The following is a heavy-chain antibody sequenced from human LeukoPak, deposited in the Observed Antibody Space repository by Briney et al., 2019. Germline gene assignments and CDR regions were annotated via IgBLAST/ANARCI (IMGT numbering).Heavy chain of an antibody. Sequence: ASVKVSCKASGYTFTSYYMHWVRQAPGQGLEWMGIINPSGGSTSYAQKFQGRVTMTRDMSTSTVYMELSSLRSEDTAVYYCARLRYGYDGRRDNWFDPWGQGTLVTVSS. V-gene: IGHV1-46*01. D-gene: IGHD5-18*01. CDR1: GYTFTSYY. CDR3: ARLRYGYDGRRDNWFDP. J-gene: IGHJ5*02. CDR2: INPSGGST.